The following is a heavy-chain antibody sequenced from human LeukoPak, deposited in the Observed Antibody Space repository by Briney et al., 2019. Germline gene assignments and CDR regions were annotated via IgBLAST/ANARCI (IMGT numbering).Heavy chain of an antibody. Sequence: AGGSLRLSCAASGFTFTNAWMNWVRQAPGKGLEWVGRIKSKTAGGTTDYTAPVKGRFTISRDDSKSTLYLQMNSLRAEDTAVYYCAKFSMVRSYWEYYYMDVWGKGTTVTISS. CDR2: IKSKTAGGTT. CDR3: AKFSMVRSYWEYYYMDV. CDR1: GFTFTNAW. J-gene: IGHJ6*03. V-gene: IGHV3-15*01. D-gene: IGHD3-10*01.